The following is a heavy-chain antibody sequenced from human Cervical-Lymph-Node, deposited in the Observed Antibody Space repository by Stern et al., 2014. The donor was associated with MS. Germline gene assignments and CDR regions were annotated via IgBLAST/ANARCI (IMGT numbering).Heavy chain of an antibody. CDR2: INPSGDSA. Sequence: QVQLQQSGAEVKKPGASVKVSCKASGYTFTSHYMHWVRQAPGQGLEWVGIINPSGDSASYAQKFQGRVTMTRDTSTSTVYMELSSLRSEDTAVYYCASGTGSKRPTGNYWGQGTLVTVSS. J-gene: IGHJ4*02. CDR3: ASGTGSKRPTGNY. D-gene: IGHD3/OR15-3a*01. CDR1: GYTFTSHY. V-gene: IGHV1-46*01.